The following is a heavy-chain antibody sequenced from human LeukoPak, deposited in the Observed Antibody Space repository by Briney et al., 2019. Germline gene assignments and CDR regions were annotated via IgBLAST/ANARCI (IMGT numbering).Heavy chain of an antibody. Sequence: GGTLRLSCAASGFTFSSYWMSWVRQAPGKGLEWAANINQDGSEKYYVDSVKGRFTISRDNAKNSLCLQMNSLRAEDTAVYYCARGIVVVPAAPYYYYMDVWGKGTTVTVSS. J-gene: IGHJ6*03. V-gene: IGHV3-7*01. D-gene: IGHD2-2*01. CDR1: GFTFSSYW. CDR3: ARGIVVVPAAPYYYYMDV. CDR2: INQDGSEK.